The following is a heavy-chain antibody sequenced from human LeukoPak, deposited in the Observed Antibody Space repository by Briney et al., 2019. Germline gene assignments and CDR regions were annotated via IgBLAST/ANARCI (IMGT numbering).Heavy chain of an antibody. CDR3: AREVYCGGDCHTPAEYFQH. V-gene: IGHV4-61*02. CDR1: GGSISSGSYY. CDR2: IYTSGST. J-gene: IGHJ1*01. D-gene: IGHD2-21*01. Sequence: SQTVSPTCTVSGGSISSGSYYWSWIRQPAGKGLEWIGRIYTSGSTNYNPSLKSRVTISVDTSKNQFSLKLSSVTAADTAVYYCAREVYCGGDCHTPAEYFQHWGQGTLVTVSS.